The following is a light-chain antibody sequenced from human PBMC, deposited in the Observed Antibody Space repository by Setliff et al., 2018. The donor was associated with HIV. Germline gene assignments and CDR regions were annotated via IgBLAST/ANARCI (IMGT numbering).Light chain of an antibody. CDR3: SSFTTRSTVV. V-gene: IGLV2-14*01. J-gene: IGLJ1*01. CDR1: SSDVGAYDF. Sequence: QSALTQPDSVSGSPGQSITLSCTGTSSDVGAYDFVSWYQHHPGRAPKLIIYEVTNRPSGVSNRFSGSKSGNTASLTISGLQAEDEADYYCSSFTTRSTVVFGSGTKVTVL. CDR2: EVT.